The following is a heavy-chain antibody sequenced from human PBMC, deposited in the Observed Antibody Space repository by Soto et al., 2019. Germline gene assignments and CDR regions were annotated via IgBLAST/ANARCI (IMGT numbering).Heavy chain of an antibody. V-gene: IGHV3-23*01. Sequence: EVQLLESGGGLVQPGGSLRLSCAASGFTFSSHAMSWVRQAPGKGLEWVSGISGSGGTTYYADSVKGRFSISRDTSSTLYWQLKSRRAEDTAVYYCAKSHSDRITPFGAVVYIPSSFDHWAREPGSPSPQ. CDR2: ISGSGGTT. CDR3: AKSHSDRITPFGAVVYIPSSFDH. D-gene: IGHD3-3*01. J-gene: IGHJ4*02. CDR1: GFTFSSHA.